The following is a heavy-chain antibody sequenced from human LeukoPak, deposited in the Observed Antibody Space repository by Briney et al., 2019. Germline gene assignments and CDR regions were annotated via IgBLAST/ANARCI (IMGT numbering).Heavy chain of an antibody. V-gene: IGHV3-48*03. Sequence: GGSLRLSCAASGFTFSSYEMNWVRQAPGKGLEWVSYISSSGSTIYYADSVKGRFTISRDNAKNSLYLQMNSLRAEDTAVYYCARDLGCYGSGSYSNYWGQGTLVTVSS. CDR2: ISSSGSTI. CDR1: GFTFSSYE. CDR3: ARDLGCYGSGSYSNY. D-gene: IGHD3-10*01. J-gene: IGHJ4*02.